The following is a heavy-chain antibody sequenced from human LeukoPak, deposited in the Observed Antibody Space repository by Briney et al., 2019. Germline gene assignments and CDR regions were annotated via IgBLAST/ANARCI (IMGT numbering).Heavy chain of an antibody. J-gene: IGHJ4*02. CDR1: GFTFSSYA. CDR3: ARVYYYGPGYFDY. Sequence: PGGSLRLSCAASGFTFSSYAMSWVRQAPGKGLEWVSAISGSGGSTYYADSVRGRFTISRDNAKNSLYLQMNSLRAEDTAVYYCARVYYYGPGYFDYWGQGTLVTVSS. CDR2: ISGSGGST. V-gene: IGHV3-23*01. D-gene: IGHD3-10*01.